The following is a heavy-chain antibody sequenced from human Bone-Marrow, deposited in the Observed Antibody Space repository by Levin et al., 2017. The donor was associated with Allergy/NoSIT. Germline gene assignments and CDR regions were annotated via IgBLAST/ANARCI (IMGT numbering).Heavy chain of an antibody. J-gene: IGHJ3*02. CDR3: ARWTLYWENAFDI. CDR1: GYSISSGYY. D-gene: IGHD2-8*02. CDR2: IYHSGGT. V-gene: IGHV4-38-2*01. Sequence: SETLSLTCAVSGYSISSGYYWGWIRQPPGKGLEWIGSIYHSGGTYYNPSLKSRVTISVDTSKNQFSLKLSSVTAADTAVYYCARWTLYWENAFDIWGQGTMVTVSS.